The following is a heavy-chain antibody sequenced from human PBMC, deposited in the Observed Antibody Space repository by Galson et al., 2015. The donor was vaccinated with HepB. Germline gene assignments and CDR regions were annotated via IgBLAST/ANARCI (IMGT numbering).Heavy chain of an antibody. D-gene: IGHD3-3*01. J-gene: IGHJ6*03. CDR1: GYTFNTYV. Sequence: SVKVSCKASGYTFNTYVMHWVRQAPGQRLEWMGWINAGNGNTKYSQKFQGRVTITRDTSASTAYMELSSLRSEDTAVYYCARGRGDFWSGYYLDYYYMDVWGKGTTVTVSS. CDR3: ARGRGDFWSGYYLDYYYMDV. CDR2: INAGNGNT. V-gene: IGHV1-3*01.